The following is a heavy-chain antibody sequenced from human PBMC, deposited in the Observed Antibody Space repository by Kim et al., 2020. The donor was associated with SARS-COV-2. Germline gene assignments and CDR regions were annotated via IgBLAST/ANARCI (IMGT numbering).Heavy chain of an antibody. D-gene: IGHD3-10*01. CDR2: INPNSGGT. V-gene: IGHV1-2*06. CDR3: ARRPVRGHYYYYYGMDV. Sequence: ASVKVSCKASGYTFTGYYMHWVRQAPGQGLEWMGRINPNSGGTNYAQKFQGRVTMTRDTSISTAYMELSRLRSDDTAVYYCARRPVRGHYYYYYGMDVWGQGTTVTVSS. CDR1: GYTFTGYY. J-gene: IGHJ6*02.